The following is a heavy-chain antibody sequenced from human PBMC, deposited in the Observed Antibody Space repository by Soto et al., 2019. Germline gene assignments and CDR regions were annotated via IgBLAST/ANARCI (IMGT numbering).Heavy chain of an antibody. V-gene: IGHV1-46*03. J-gene: IGHJ4*02. CDR3: ARESFIVVVTGIHPPPRVADY. Sequence: GASVKVSCKASGYTFTSYYMHWVRQAPGQGLEWMGIINPSGGSTSYAQKFQGRVTMTRDTSTSTVYMELSSLRSEDTAVYYCARESFIVVVTGIHPPPRVADYWGQGTLVTVSS. D-gene: IGHD2-21*02. CDR1: GYTFTSYY. CDR2: INPSGGST.